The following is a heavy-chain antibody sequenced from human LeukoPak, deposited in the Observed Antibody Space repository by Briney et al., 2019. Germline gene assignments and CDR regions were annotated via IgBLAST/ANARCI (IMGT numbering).Heavy chain of an antibody. D-gene: IGHD3-3*01. J-gene: IGHJ5*02. Sequence: SETLSLTCAVYGGSFSGYYWSWIRQPPGKGLEWIGEIYHSGSTNYNPSLKSRVTISVDTSKNQFSLKLSSVTAADTAVCYCARRSVDFWSGYYTSPRRLGFDPWGQGTLVTVSS. V-gene: IGHV4-34*01. CDR1: GGSFSGYY. CDR2: IYHSGST. CDR3: ARRSVDFWSGYYTSPRRLGFDP.